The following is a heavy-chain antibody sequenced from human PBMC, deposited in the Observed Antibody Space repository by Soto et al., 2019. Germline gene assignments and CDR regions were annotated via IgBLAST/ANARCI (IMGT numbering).Heavy chain of an antibody. D-gene: IGHD3-22*01. CDR3: ARELGYYDSSGDAFDI. CDR2: ISSSSSTI. Sequence: GGSLRLSCAASGFTFSSYSMNWVRQAPGKGLEWVSYISSSSSTIYYADSVKGRFTISRDNAKNSLYLQMNSLRAEDTAVYYCARELGYYDSSGDAFDIWGQGTMVTVSS. V-gene: IGHV3-48*01. J-gene: IGHJ3*02. CDR1: GFTFSSYS.